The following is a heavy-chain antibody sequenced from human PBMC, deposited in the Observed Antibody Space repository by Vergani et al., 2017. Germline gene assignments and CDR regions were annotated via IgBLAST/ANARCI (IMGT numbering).Heavy chain of an antibody. CDR2: INHSGST. D-gene: IGHD6-19*01. CDR3: ARGGVAVAATKGGTGYFDY. Sequence: QVQLQQGGAGLLKPSETLSLTCAVYGGSFSGYYWSWIRQPPGKGLGWIGEINHSGSTNYNPSPKSRVTISVDTSKNQFSLKLGSVTAADTAVYYCARGGVAVAATKGGTGYFDYWGQGTLVTVSS. CDR1: GGSFSGYY. V-gene: IGHV4-34*02. J-gene: IGHJ4*02.